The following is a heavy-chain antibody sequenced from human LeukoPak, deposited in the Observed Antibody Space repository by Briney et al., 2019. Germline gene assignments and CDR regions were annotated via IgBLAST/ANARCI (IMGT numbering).Heavy chain of an antibody. D-gene: IGHD3-3*01. J-gene: IGHJ6*03. Sequence: PGGSLRLSCAASGFTFSSYAMHWVRQAPGKGLEWVAVISYDGSNKYYADSVKGRFTISRDNSKNTLYLQMNSLRAEDTAVYYCARDPVAIFGVVIRRYYYYYMDVWGKGTTVTVSS. CDR2: ISYDGSNK. CDR3: ARDPVAIFGVVIRRYYYYYMDV. V-gene: IGHV3-30*04. CDR1: GFTFSSYA.